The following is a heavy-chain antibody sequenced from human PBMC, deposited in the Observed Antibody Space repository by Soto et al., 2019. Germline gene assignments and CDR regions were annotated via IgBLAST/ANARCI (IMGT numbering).Heavy chain of an antibody. CDR1: GYTFTGYY. CDR3: ARSPYDFWSGYYRGAAETDAFDI. J-gene: IGHJ3*02. D-gene: IGHD3-3*01. Sequence: ASLKVSCKASGYTFTGYYMHWVRQAPGQGLEWMGWINPNSGGTNYAQKFQGWVTMTRDTSISTAYMELSRLRSDDTAVYYCARSPYDFWSGYYRGAAETDAFDIWGQGTIVTVSS. V-gene: IGHV1-2*04. CDR2: INPNSGGT.